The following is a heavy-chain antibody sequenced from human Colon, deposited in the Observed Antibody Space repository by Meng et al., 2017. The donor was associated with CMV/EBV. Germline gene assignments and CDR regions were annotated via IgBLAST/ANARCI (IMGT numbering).Heavy chain of an antibody. CDR2: IYSGGST. CDR1: GFTVSSHY. Sequence: EVQLVEPGGGLIQPGGSLRLSCTASGFTVSSHYMSWARQAPGKGLEWVSVIYSGGSTYYADSVKGRFTISGDNAENTLYLQMDSLRVDDTAVYYCAAQRRAGFNSWGQGTLVTVSS. V-gene: IGHV3-53*01. J-gene: IGHJ5*01. CDR3: AAQRRAGFNS. D-gene: IGHD5-24*01.